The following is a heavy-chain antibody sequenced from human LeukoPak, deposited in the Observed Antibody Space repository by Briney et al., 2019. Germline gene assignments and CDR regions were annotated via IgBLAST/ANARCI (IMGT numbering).Heavy chain of an antibody. CDR3: ARVPRVRIVVVPAAMSYFDY. J-gene: IGHJ4*02. CDR2: IYYSGST. V-gene: IGHV4-39*01. Sequence: SETLSLTCTVSGGSISSSSYYWGWIRQPPGKGLEWIGSIYYSGSTYYNPSLKSRFTISVDTSKNQFSLKLSSVTAADTAVYYCARVPRVRIVVVPAAMSYFDYWGQGTLVTVSS. D-gene: IGHD2-2*01. CDR1: GGSISSSSYY.